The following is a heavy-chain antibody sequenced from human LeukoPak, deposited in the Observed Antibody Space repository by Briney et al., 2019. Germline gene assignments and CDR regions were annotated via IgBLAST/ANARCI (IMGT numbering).Heavy chain of an antibody. CDR1: GYSFSSYW. CDR2: IYPDDSDT. D-gene: IGHD5-18*01. Sequence: PGESLKISCKGSGYSFSSYWIGWVRQVPGKGLEWMGIIYPDDSDTSYSPSFQGRVTISADNSIITAYLQWSSLKAADTAVYYCAGGYSSDLITDYCGEGSLVTVSS. J-gene: IGHJ4*02. CDR3: AGGYSSDLITDY. V-gene: IGHV5-51*03.